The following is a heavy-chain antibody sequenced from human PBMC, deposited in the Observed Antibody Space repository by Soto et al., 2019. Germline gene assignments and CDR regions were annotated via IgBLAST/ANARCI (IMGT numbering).Heavy chain of an antibody. V-gene: IGHV3-7*04. D-gene: IGHD6-19*01. CDR3: ARDSYSRGDY. J-gene: IGHJ4*02. Sequence: EVQLVESGGGLVQPGGSLRLSCAVSGFTFSSQWMSWVRQAPGKGLEWVANIKQDGSEQNYVDSVKGRFTISRDNAYNSLYLQMNSLRVEDTAVYYCARDSYSRGDYWGRGTLVTVPS. CDR1: GFTFSSQW. CDR2: IKQDGSEQ.